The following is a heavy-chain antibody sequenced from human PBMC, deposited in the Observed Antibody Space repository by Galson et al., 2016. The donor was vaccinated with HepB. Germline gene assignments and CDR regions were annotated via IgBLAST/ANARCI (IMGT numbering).Heavy chain of an antibody. CDR2: IYYSVNT. CDR3: ARHRTYGDSPAAFEI. V-gene: IGHV4-39*01. CDR1: GASLNRNAYY. D-gene: IGHD2-21*02. Sequence: SETLSLTCTVSGASLNRNAYYWDWIRQPPGKGLEWIGTIYYSVNTYYNPSPKSRVTLSVDTSKNQFSLKLSSVTAADTAVYYCARHRTYGDSPAAFEIWGQGTMVTVSS. J-gene: IGHJ3*02.